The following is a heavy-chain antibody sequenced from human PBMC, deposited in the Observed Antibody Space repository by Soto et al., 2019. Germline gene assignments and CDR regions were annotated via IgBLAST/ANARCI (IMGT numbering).Heavy chain of an antibody. CDR1: RVSADSNSAT. Sequence: SPTLSITCDSSRVSADSNSATWDWIRQSPSRGLEWLGRTYYRSKWYNDYAVSVKSRITINPDTSNNQLSLQLNSVTPDDTAVYYLARLTRNSRLYSCGQGTLLTVSS. V-gene: IGHV6-1*01. CDR2: TYYRSKWYN. CDR3: ARLTRNSRLYS. D-gene: IGHD2-2*02. J-gene: IGHJ1*01.